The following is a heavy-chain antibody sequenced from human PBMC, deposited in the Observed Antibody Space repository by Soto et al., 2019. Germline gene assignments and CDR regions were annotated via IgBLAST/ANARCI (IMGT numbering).Heavy chain of an antibody. CDR3: ARPKIVHDYVYYEFFYYYYMDV. V-gene: IGHV3-48*04. CDR1: GFTFSSYS. Sequence: GGSLRLSCAASGFTFSSYSMNWVRQAPGKGLEWVSYISSSSSTIYYADSVKGRFTISRDNAKYSLYLQMNSLRAEDTAVYYCARPKIVHDYVYYEFFYYYYMDVWGKGTTVTVSS. CDR2: ISSSSSTI. D-gene: IGHD4-17*01. J-gene: IGHJ6*03.